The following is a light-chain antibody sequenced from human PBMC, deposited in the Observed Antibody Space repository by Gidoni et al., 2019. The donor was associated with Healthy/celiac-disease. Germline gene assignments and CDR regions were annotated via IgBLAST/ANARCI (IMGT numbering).Light chain of an antibody. V-gene: IGKV3-11*01. J-gene: IGKJ1*01. Sequence: ELVLTQSPATLSLSPGERATLSCMASQSVSSYLAWYQQKPGQVPRLLIYDASTRATGIPARFSGSGSGTDFTLTISSLEPEDFAVYFCQQRSNWPTFGQGTKVEIK. CDR3: QQRSNWPT. CDR1: QSVSSY. CDR2: DAS.